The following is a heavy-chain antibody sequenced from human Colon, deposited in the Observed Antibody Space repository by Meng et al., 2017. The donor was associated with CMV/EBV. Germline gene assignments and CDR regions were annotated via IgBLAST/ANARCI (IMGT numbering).Heavy chain of an antibody. CDR2: IYSGGST. D-gene: IGHD5-12*01. Sequence: GESLKISCAASGFTVSSNYMSWVRQAPGKGLEWVSVIYSGGSTYYADSVKGRFTISRDNAKNSLFLQMNSLRAEDTAVYYCARKGHVDIVGTAGNWFDPWGQGTLVTVSS. V-gene: IGHV3-53*01. CDR1: GFTVSSNY. J-gene: IGHJ5*02. CDR3: ARKGHVDIVGTAGNWFDP.